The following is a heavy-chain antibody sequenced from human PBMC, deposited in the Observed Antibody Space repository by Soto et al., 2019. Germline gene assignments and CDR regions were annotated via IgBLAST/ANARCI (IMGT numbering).Heavy chain of an antibody. J-gene: IGHJ4*02. CDR2: IYYSGST. V-gene: IGHV4-30-4*01. CDR3: ARRYCSGDCYFDY. D-gene: IGHD2-21*01. Sequence: SETLSLTCTVSGGSISSGDYYWSWIRQPPGKGLEWIGYIYYSGSTYYNPSLKSRVTISVDTSKNQFSLKLSSVTAADTAVYYCARRYCSGDCYFDYWGQGTLVTVSS. CDR1: GGSISSGDYY.